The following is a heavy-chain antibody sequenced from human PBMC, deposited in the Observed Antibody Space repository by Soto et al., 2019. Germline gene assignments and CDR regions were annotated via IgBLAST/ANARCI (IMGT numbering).Heavy chain of an antibody. V-gene: IGHV1-18*04. CDR3: ARDLELRITIFGVVTKYGMDV. D-gene: IGHD3-3*01. CDR2: ISAYNGNT. J-gene: IGHJ6*02. CDR1: GYTFTSYG. Sequence: ASVKVSCKASGYTFTSYGTSWVRQAPGQGLEWMGWISAYNGNTNYAQKLQGRVTMTTDTSTSTAYMELRSLRSDDTAVYYCARDLELRITIFGVVTKYGMDVWGQGTTVTVSS.